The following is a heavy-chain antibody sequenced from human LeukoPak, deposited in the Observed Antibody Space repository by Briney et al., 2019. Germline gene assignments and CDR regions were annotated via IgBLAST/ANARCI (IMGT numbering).Heavy chain of an antibody. Sequence: ASVKVSCKASGYTFTSYGISWVRQAPGQGLEWMGWISAYNGNTNYAQKLQGRVTMTTDTSTSTAYMELRSLRSDDTAVYYCAAALYYDFWSGWYYWGQGTLVTVSS. CDR3: AAALYYDFWSGWYY. CDR1: GYTFTSYG. J-gene: IGHJ4*02. CDR2: ISAYNGNT. V-gene: IGHV1-18*01. D-gene: IGHD3-3*01.